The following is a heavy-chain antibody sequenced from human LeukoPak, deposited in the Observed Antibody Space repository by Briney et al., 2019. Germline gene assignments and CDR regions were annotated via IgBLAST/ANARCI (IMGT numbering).Heavy chain of an antibody. Sequence: GGSLRLSCSASGFTFNIYSLNWVRQAPGKGLEWVSSITSTSTYIYYADSVKGRFTISRDNAQNSLYLQMNSLRAEGTAVYYCARDRRHSHSGFDYWGQGTLVTVSS. D-gene: IGHD5-18*01. J-gene: IGHJ4*02. CDR1: GFTFNIYS. V-gene: IGHV3-21*01. CDR2: ITSTSTYI. CDR3: ARDRRHSHSGFDY.